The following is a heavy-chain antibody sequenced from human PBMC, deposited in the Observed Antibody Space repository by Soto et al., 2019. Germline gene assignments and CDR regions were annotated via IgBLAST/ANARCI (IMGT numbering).Heavy chain of an antibody. CDR3: ARDPSTSRFDY. J-gene: IGHJ4*02. D-gene: IGHD2-2*01. CDR2: ISTYSGIR. V-gene: IGHV1-18*01. CDR1: GYTFTSHG. Sequence: QVLLVQSGPEVRKPGASVKVSCKASGYTFTSHGVSWLRQAPAQGLEWLGWISTYSGIRNYARKFQDRVTMGSDTSTSTVYMELRSLTSNDTAMYYCARDPSTSRFDYWGQGTLVTVSS.